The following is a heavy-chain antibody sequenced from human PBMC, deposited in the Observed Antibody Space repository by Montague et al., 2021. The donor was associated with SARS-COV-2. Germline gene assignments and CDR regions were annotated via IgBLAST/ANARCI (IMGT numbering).Heavy chain of an antibody. J-gene: IGHJ4*02. Sequence: HSGSTNYNPSLKSRVTISVDQSKNQFSLKLSSVTAADTAVYYCASRGAGWFGSNPERFDYWGQGTLVNVSS. CDR3: ASRGAGWFGSNPERFDY. V-gene: IGHV4-4*02. CDR2: HSGST. D-gene: IGHD3-10*01.